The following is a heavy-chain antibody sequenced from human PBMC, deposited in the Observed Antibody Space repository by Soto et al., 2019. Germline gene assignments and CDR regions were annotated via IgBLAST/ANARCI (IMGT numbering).Heavy chain of an antibody. V-gene: IGHV3-33*08. CDR3: AWLLRYFDWDYAFDI. CDR2: ISNDGTNK. D-gene: IGHD3-9*01. Sequence: QVQLVESGGGVVQPGRSLRVSCAASGFTFSSYGMHWVRQAPGKGLEWVAVISNDGTNKYYADSVKGRFTISRDNSKNKLKHQMNIQRAGDTAVYYCAWLLRYFDWDYAFDILGQGAMVSVSS. CDR1: GFTFSSYG. J-gene: IGHJ3*02.